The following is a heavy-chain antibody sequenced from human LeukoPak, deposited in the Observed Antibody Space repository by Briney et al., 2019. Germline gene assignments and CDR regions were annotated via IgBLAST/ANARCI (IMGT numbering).Heavy chain of an antibody. Sequence: PSETLSLTCAVYGGSFSGYYWSWIRQPPGKGLEWIGEINHSGSTNYNPSLKSRVTISVDTSKHQFSLKLSSVTAADTAVYYCATFSWYGLDYWGQGTLVTVSS. CDR2: INHSGST. CDR1: GGSFSGYY. V-gene: IGHV4-34*01. J-gene: IGHJ4*02. CDR3: ATFSWYGLDY. D-gene: IGHD6-13*01.